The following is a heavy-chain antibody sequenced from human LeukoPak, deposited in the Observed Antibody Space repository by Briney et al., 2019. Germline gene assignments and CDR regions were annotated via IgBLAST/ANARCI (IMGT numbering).Heavy chain of an antibody. V-gene: IGHV3-23*01. CDR1: GFTFSSYA. Sequence: PGGSLRLSCAASGFTFSSYAMRWVRQAPGKGLEWVSAISGSGGSTYYADSVKGRFTISRDNSKNTLYLQMNSLRAEDTAVYYCAKDVRSSGSLYWYFDLWGRGTLVTVSS. CDR2: ISGSGGST. J-gene: IGHJ2*01. CDR3: AKDVRSSGSLYWYFDL. D-gene: IGHD6-19*01.